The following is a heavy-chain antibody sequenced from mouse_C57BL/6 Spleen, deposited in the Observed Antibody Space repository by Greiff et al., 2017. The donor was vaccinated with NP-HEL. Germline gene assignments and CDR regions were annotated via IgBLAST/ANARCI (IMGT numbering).Heavy chain of an antibody. J-gene: IGHJ3*01. CDR1: GFSLTSYA. D-gene: IGHD2-12*01. V-gene: IGHV2-9-1*01. Sequence: VKLVESGPGLVAPSQSLSITCTVSGFSLTSYAISWVRQPPGKGLEWLGVIWTGGGTNYNSALKSRLSISKDNSKSQVFLKMNSLQTDDTARYYCARNEPYDEGAWFAYWGQGTLVTVSA. CDR2: IWTGGGT. CDR3: ARNEPYDEGAWFAY.